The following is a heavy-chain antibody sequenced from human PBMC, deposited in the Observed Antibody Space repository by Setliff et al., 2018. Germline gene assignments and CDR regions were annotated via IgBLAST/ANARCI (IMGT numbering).Heavy chain of an antibody. CDR2: THTDGITI. CDR1: GFTFNNYF. Sequence: GGSLRLSCAASGFTFNNYFMIWVRQAPGKGLERVSKTHTDGITIYSDSVRGRFTISRDSAKNSLHLQMTSLSAEDTAVYYCARRLPYFGMDVWGQGTTVTVSS. J-gene: IGHJ6*02. V-gene: IGHV3-48*03. D-gene: IGHD2-15*01. CDR3: ARRLPYFGMDV.